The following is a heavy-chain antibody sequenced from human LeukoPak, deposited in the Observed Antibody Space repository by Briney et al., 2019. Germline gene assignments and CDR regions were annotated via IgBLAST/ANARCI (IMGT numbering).Heavy chain of an antibody. V-gene: IGHV4-39*01. CDR1: GGSISSDSY. D-gene: IGHD6-13*01. J-gene: IGHJ4*02. CDR3: ARSRQYSSSWYPDY. CDR2: IYSSGKT. Sequence: SETLSLTCTVSGGSISSDSYWGWIRQPPGKGLEWIATIYSSGKTYYSPSLKSRVTISIDTSKNQFSLQLNSVTPEDTAVYYCARSRQYSSSWYPDYWGQGTLVTVSS.